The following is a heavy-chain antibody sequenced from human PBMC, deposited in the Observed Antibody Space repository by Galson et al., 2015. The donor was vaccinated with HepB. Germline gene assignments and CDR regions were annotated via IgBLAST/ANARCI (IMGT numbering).Heavy chain of an antibody. V-gene: IGHV1-69*04. Sequence: SVTVSCKASGGTFSRYAISWVRQAPGQGLEWMGRIIPILGIVNYAQKFQGRVTITADKSTSTAYMELSSLRSEDTAVYYCAREYCSGGSCYYYYGMDVWGQGTTVTVSS. CDR2: IIPILGIV. CDR3: AREYCSGGSCYYYYGMDV. D-gene: IGHD2-15*01. J-gene: IGHJ6*02. CDR1: GGTFSRYA.